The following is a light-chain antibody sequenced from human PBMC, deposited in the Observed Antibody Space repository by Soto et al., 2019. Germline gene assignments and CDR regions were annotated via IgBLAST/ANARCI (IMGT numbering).Light chain of an antibody. V-gene: IGLV2-8*01. CDR1: SSDVGGYNY. Sequence: QSALTQPPSASGSPGQSVTISCTGTSSDVGGYNYVSWYQQHPGKAPKLMIYEVSKRPSGVPDRFSGSKSGNTASLTVSGLQAEDEADYYCSSYADSNNGSYVFGTGTKVTVL. CDR3: SSYADSNNGSYV. CDR2: EVS. J-gene: IGLJ1*01.